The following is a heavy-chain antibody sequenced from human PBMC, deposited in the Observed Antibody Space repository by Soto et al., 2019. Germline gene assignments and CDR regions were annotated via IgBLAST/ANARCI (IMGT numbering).Heavy chain of an antibody. D-gene: IGHD2-2*01. J-gene: IGHJ6*02. V-gene: IGHV3-48*03. CDR1: GFTFSSYE. CDR3: AREEVPAARAVRYYCYGMDV. CDR2: ISSSGSTI. Sequence: PGGSLRLSCAASGFTFSSYEMNWVRQAPGKGLEWVSYISSSGSTIYYADSVKGRFTISRDNAKNSLYLQMNSLRAEDTAVYYCAREEVPAARAVRYYCYGMDVWGQGTTVTVSS.